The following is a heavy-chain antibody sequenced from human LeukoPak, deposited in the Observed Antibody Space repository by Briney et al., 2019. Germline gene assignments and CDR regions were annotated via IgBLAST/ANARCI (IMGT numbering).Heavy chain of an antibody. CDR1: GFTFSSYG. V-gene: IGHV3-30*18. D-gene: IGHD2-21*02. CDR3: AKDLQVTPDY. J-gene: IGHJ4*02. CDR2: ISYDGSNK. Sequence: GGSLRLSCAASGFTFSSYGMHWVRQAPGKGLEWVAVISYDGSNKYYADSVRGRFSISRDNSKNTLYLQMNSLRAEDTAVYYCAKDLQVTPDYWGQGTLVTVS.